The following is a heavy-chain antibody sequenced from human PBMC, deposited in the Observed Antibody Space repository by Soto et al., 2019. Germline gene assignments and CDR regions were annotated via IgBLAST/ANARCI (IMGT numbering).Heavy chain of an antibody. J-gene: IGHJ4*02. CDR1: GGTFSSYA. CDR3: ARESGIAVAGSDYFDY. D-gene: IGHD6-19*01. CDR2: IIPIFGTA. V-gene: IGHV1-69*13. Sequence: SVKVSCKASGGTFSSYAISWVRQAPGQGLEWMGGIIPIFGTANYAQKFQGRVTITADESTSTAYMELSSLRSEDTAVYYCARESGIAVAGSDYFDYWGQGTLVTVSS.